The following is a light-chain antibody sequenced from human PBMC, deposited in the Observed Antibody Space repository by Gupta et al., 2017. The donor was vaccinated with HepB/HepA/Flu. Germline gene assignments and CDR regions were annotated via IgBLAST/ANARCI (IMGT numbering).Light chain of an antibody. CDR3: MQGTFWRT. V-gene: IGKV2-30*02. J-gene: IGKJ1*01. Sequence: EVVMTQSPRSLPVTLGQSASISCKSSQSLVHTDGYIYLNWFHQRPGQSPRRLIYKVSNRDSGVPDRFSGSGSGTDFTLKISRVEAEDVGVYYCMQGTFWRTFGQGTKVEI. CDR2: KVS. CDR1: QSLVHTDGYIY.